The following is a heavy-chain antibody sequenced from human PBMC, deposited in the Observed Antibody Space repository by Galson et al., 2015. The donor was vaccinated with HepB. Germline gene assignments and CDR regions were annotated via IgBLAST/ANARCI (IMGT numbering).Heavy chain of an antibody. J-gene: IGHJ4*02. CDR3: ARHGTGADSGSGTGFSF. Sequence: QSGAEVKKPGESLKISCQGSGYSFSNYWIGWVRQMPGKGLEYMAIIYPGDSDARYSPSFQGQVTILADKSISTAYLQWSSLKASDTAMYYCARHGTGADSGSGTGFSFWGQGTLVTVSS. V-gene: IGHV5-51*01. CDR2: IYPGDSDA. CDR1: GYSFSNYW. D-gene: IGHD3-10*01.